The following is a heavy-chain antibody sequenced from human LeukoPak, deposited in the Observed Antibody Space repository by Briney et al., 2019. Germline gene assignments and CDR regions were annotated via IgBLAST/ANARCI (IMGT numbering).Heavy chain of an antibody. V-gene: IGHV3-7*01. J-gene: IGHJ4*02. CDR1: GFTFSSYW. Sequence: GGSLRLSCAASGFTFSSYWMSWVRQAPGKGLEWVANIKQDGSEKYYVDSVKGRFTISRDNAKNSLYLQMNSLRAEDTAVYYCARDLDYYDSSGLHLDYWGQGTLVTVSS. CDR3: ARDLDYYDSSGLHLDY. CDR2: IKQDGSEK. D-gene: IGHD3-22*01.